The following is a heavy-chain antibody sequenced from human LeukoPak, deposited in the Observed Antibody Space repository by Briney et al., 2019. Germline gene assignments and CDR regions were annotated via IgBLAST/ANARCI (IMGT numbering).Heavy chain of an antibody. V-gene: IGHV3-7*05. CDR3: AREGGNYDSSGHYQAYDAFDI. CDR2: INQDGSEK. Sequence: GGSLRLSCAVSGFTFSNYWMSWVRQAPGKGLEWVATINQDGSEKYYVDSVKGRFTISRDNAKKSLYLQMNSLRAEDTAVYYCAREGGNYDSSGHYQAYDAFDIWGQGTMVTVSS. CDR1: GFTFSNYW. D-gene: IGHD3-22*01. J-gene: IGHJ3*02.